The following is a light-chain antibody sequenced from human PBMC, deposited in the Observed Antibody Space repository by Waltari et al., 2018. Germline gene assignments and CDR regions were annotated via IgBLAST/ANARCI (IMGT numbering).Light chain of an antibody. J-gene: IGKJ1*01. CDR1: QGIGNN. CDR3: QQGYSYPWT. CDR2: SAS. V-gene: IGKV1-17*01. Sequence: DIQMTQSPSSLSASVGDTVTITCQASQGIGNNLNWYQQKPGKAPKLLIYSASSLQSGIPSRFSGRGSGTEFTLTISSLQPENFATYYCQQGYSYPWTFGQGTKVEIK.